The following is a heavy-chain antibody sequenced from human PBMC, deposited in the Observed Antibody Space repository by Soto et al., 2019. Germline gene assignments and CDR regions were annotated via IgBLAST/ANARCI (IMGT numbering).Heavy chain of an antibody. CDR2: MNPNSGNT. V-gene: IGHV1-8*01. CDR3: TRDASPYQKQDE. Sequence: ASVKVSCKASGYTFTNYDINWVRQATGHGFQWMGWMNPNSGNTGYAPKFQGRVSMTRNTSISTAYMELNSLTSEDTAIYYCTRDASPYQKQDEWGQGTLVTVSS. J-gene: IGHJ4*02. CDR1: GYTFTNYD. D-gene: IGHD2-2*01.